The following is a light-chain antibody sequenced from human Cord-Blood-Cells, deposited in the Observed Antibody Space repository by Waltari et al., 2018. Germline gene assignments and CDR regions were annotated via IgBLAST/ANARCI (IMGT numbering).Light chain of an antibody. V-gene: IGLV2-23*01. CDR2: EGS. CDR3: CSYAGSSTYV. CDR1: STLVGSYNL. Sequence: SALTQAAAVSVPPDQSTTTSCTGASTLVGSYNLVPWYQQHQGKAPKLMIYEGSKRPSGVSNRFPGSKSGNTASLTISGLQAEDEADYYFCSYAGSSTYVFGTGTKVTVL. J-gene: IGLJ1*01.